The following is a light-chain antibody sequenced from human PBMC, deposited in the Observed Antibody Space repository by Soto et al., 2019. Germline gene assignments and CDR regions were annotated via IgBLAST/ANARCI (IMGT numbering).Light chain of an antibody. J-gene: IGLJ3*02. CDR3: SSYTSSSTRV. V-gene: IGLV2-14*01. CDR1: SSDVGRYNY. Sequence: QSALTQPASVSGSLGQSITISCTGTSSDVGRYNYVSWYQQHPGKAPKLMIYEVSNRPSGVSNRFSGSKSGNTASLTISGLQAEDEADYYCSSYTSSSTRVFGGGTKLTVL. CDR2: EVS.